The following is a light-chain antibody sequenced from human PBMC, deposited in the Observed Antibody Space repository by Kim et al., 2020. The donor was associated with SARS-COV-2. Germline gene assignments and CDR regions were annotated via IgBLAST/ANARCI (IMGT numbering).Light chain of an antibody. CDR3: QKYNSVPLT. J-gene: IGKJ4*01. Sequence: SSVGDRVTITCRESQAISNYLAWYQQKPGRVPKLLIYAASTLQSGVPSRCSGSGSGEEFTLTISSLQPEDVGTYYCQKYNSVPLTFGGGTKVDIK. V-gene: IGKV1-27*01. CDR1: QAISNY. CDR2: AAS.